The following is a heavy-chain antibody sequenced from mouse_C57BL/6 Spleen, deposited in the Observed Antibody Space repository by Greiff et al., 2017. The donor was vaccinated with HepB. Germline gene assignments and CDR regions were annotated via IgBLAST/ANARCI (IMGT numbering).Heavy chain of an antibody. Sequence: EVKLMESGEGLVKPGGSLKLSCAASGFTFSSYAMSWVRQTPEKRLEWVAYISSGGDYIYYADTVKGRFTISRDNARNTLYLQMSSLKSEDTAMYYCTRENWDPYWYFDVWGTGTTVTVSS. CDR3: TRENWDPYWYFDV. J-gene: IGHJ1*03. V-gene: IGHV5-9-1*02. CDR1: GFTFSSYA. D-gene: IGHD4-1*01. CDR2: ISSGGDYI.